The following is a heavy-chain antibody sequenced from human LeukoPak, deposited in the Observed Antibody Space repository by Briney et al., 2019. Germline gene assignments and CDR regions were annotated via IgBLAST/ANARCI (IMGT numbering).Heavy chain of an antibody. CDR1: GFTFSSCW. J-gene: IGHJ4*02. V-gene: IGHV3-7*04. CDR2: IKYDGGEK. CDR3: AKDIEPAGLFLDY. Sequence: AGGSLRLSCAASGFTFSSCWMTWVRQAPGKRLEWVANIKYDGGEKDYVDSVKGRFTISRDNAKNSLYLQMNSLRAEDTAVYYCAKDIEPAGLFLDYWGQGTLVTVSS. D-gene: IGHD6-13*01.